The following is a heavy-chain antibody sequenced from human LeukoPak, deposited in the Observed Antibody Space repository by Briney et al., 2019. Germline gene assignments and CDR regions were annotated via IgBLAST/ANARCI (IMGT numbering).Heavy chain of an antibody. V-gene: IGHV1-46*01. D-gene: IGHD2-15*01. CDR1: GYTFTSYY. CDR3: ARVPSSIGGTY. J-gene: IGHJ1*01. Sequence: GASVKVSCKASGYTFTSYYMDWVRQAPGQGLDWMGIINPSGGSTSYAQKFQGRVTMTRDTSTSTVYIELSSLRCEGMAVYYFARVPSSIGGTYWGQCPLVTVSS. CDR2: INPSGGST.